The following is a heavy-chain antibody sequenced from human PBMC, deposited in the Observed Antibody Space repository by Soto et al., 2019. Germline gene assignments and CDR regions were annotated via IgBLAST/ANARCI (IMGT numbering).Heavy chain of an antibody. CDR1: GGTFSSYA. V-gene: IGHV1-69*01. CDR2: IIPIFGTA. CDR3: AREGNYDILTGYYSGYYYGMDV. D-gene: IGHD3-9*01. Sequence: QVQLVQSGAEVKKPGSSVKVSCKASGGTFSSYAISWVRQAPGQGLEWMGGIIPIFGTANYAQKFQGRVTITADESTSTAYMELSSLRSEYTAVYYCAREGNYDILTGYYSGYYYGMDVWGQGTTVTVSS. J-gene: IGHJ6*02.